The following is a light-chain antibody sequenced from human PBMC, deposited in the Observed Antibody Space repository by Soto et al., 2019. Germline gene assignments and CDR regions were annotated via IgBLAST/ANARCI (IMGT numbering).Light chain of an antibody. J-gene: IGKJ4*01. CDR2: GAS. Sequence: IGLSLSPGTLSLSNGERATLSCRASQNVANYLDWYQQKPGQAPRLLIYGASTRATGIPARFSGSGSGTDFTLTISSLQSEDFAVYYCHQYGSSPLTFGGGTKVDI. CDR1: QNVANY. CDR3: HQYGSSPLT. V-gene: IGKV3-20*01.